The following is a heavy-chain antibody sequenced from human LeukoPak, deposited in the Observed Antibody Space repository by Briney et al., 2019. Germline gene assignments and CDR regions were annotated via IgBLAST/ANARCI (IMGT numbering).Heavy chain of an antibody. D-gene: IGHD3-16*01. CDR2: IKSKTDGGTT. CDR3: TTFVFGGVTPGGPLLDI. J-gene: IGHJ3*02. V-gene: IGHV3-15*01. CDR1: GFTFSNAW. Sequence: GGSLRLSCAASGFTFSNAWMSWVRQAPGKGLEWVGRIKSKTDGGTTDYAAPVKGRFTISRDDSKNTLYLQMNSLKTEDTAVFYCTTFVFGGVTPGGPLLDIWGKGKMVTV.